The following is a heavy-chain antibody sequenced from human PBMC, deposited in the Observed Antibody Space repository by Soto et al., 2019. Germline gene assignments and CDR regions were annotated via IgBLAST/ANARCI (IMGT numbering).Heavy chain of an antibody. J-gene: IGHJ6*02. CDR3: ARLWFGDLQHYGMDV. CDR1: GGSFSGYY. Sequence: SETLSLTCAVYGGSFSGYYWSWIRQPPGKGLEWIGEINHSGSTYYNPSLKSRVTISVDTSKNQFSLKLSSVTAADTAVYYCARLWFGDLQHYGMDVWGQGTTVTVSS. CDR2: INHSGST. D-gene: IGHD3-10*01. V-gene: IGHV4-34*01.